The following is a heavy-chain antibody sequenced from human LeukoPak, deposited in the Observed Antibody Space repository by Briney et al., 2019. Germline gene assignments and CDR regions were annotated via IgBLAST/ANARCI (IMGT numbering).Heavy chain of an antibody. D-gene: IGHD3-22*01. Sequence: ASVKVSCKGSGYIFTNYYMHWVRQAPGQGLEWMGWINPNTGGTNYAQKFQGRVTMTRDTSISTAYMELSRLRSDDTAVYYCAIGDYYDNSGYVDYWGQGTLVTVSS. CDR2: INPNTGGT. J-gene: IGHJ4*02. V-gene: IGHV1-2*02. CDR3: AIGDYYDNSGYVDY. CDR1: GYIFTNYY.